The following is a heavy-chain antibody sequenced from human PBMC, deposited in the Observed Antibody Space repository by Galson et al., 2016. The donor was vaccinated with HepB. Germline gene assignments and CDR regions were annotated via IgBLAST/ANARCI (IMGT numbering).Heavy chain of an antibody. CDR2: VYFSGTS. CDR3: ARNGGIQYFGESGGLDY. V-gene: IGHV4-39*01. J-gene: IGHJ4*02. D-gene: IGHD3-10*01. CDR1: GDSISSSNFY. Sequence: LSLTCSVSGDSISSSNFYWGWIRQSPGKGLEWMGSVYFSGTSYYNPSLDSRLTISIDKAKNQFSLRLSSVTAADTATYYCARNGGIQYFGESGGLDYWGPGSLVTVSS.